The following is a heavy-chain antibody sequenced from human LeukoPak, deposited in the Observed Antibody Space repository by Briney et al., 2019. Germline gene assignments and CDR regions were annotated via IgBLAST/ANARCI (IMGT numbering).Heavy chain of an antibody. J-gene: IGHJ6*03. D-gene: IGHD1-26*01. CDR1: GGSITNYY. CDR3: ARARWELLRLYYYYYMDV. V-gene: IGHV4-34*01. Sequence: SETLSLTCSLSGGSITNYYWSWIRQPPGKGLEWIGEINHSGSTNYNPSLKSRVTISVDTSKNQFSLKLSSVTAADTAVYYCARARWELLRLYYYYYMDVWGKGTTVTVSS. CDR2: INHSGST.